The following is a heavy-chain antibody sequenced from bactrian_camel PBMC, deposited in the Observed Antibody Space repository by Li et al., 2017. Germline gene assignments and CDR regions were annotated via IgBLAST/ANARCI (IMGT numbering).Heavy chain of an antibody. Sequence: HVQLVESGGGAVQAGGSLRLSCAASGYDASRNCLAWFRQAPGKEREGVASIGADDTTTYADSVKGRFTISKDNTKNTVYLQMDMLEPEDTAMYTCAAGLSSCNSGRYTYWGQGTQVTVS. J-gene: IGHJ4*01. CDR2: IGADDTT. V-gene: IGHV3S53*01. D-gene: IGHD2*01. CDR3: AAGLSSCNSGRYTY. CDR1: GYDASRNC.